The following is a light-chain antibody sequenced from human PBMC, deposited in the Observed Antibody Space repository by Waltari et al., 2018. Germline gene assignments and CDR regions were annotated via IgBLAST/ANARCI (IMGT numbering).Light chain of an antibody. CDR3: QQYHNWPPWA. V-gene: IGKV3-15*01. CDR1: QRAGTN. J-gene: IGKJ1*01. Sequence: DIVMTQPPAPLPVPPVERATPSCRASQRAGTNLAWYQQRPGQAPRLLLYGASSRATGIPARFSGSGSGTDFTLTINSLQPEDFALYYCQQYHNWPPWAFGQGTKVEIK. CDR2: GAS.